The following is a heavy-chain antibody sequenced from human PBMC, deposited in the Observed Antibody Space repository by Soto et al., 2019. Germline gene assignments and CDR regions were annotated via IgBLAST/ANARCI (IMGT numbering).Heavy chain of an antibody. CDR1: GFTFSSYG. CDR3: ARLMFNYYDSSGYYPPVIGYYYYYYGMDV. J-gene: IGHJ6*02. V-gene: IGHV3-33*01. Sequence: PGGSLRLSCAASGFTFSSYGMHWFRQAPGKGLEWVAVIWYDGSNKYYADSVKGRFTISRDNSKNTLYLQMNSLRAEDTAVYYCARLMFNYYDSSGYYPPVIGYYYYYYGMDVWGQGTTVTAP. CDR2: IWYDGSNK. D-gene: IGHD3-22*01.